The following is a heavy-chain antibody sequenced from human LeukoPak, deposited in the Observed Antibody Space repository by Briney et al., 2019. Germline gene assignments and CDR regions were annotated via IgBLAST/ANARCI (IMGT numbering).Heavy chain of an antibody. D-gene: IGHD4-17*01. Sequence: GGSLRLSCAASGFTFSTYWMHWVRQAPGKGLLWVSRINRDGRSTGYADSVKGRFTISRDNAKNTVYLQMNSLSAEDTSMYYCTFSSYGDHVGVDAFDIWGQGTMVTVSS. V-gene: IGHV3-74*01. J-gene: IGHJ3*02. CDR2: INRDGRST. CDR1: GFTFSTYW. CDR3: TFSSYGDHVGVDAFDI.